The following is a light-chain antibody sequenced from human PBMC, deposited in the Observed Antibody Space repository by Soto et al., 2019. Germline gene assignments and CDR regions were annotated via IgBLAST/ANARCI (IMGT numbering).Light chain of an antibody. CDR2: GVS. V-gene: IGKV3-15*01. CDR1: QSVSSN. CDR3: QQYNNWPQIT. J-gene: IGKJ4*01. Sequence: EIVMTQSPATLSVSPGERATLSCRASQSVSSNLAWYQQKPGQAPRLLIYGVSTRATGIPARFSGSGSGTEFTLTISSLQSEDFAVYYCQQYNNWPQITFGGGTKVEIK.